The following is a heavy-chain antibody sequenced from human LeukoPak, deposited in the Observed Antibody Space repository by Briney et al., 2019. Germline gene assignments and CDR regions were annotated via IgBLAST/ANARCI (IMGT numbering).Heavy chain of an antibody. Sequence: ASVKVSCKASGYTFTGYYMHWVRQAPGQGLEWMGWINPNSGGTNYAQKFQGRVTMTRDTSISTAYMELSRLRSDDTAVYYCARALRPNYSSSWSEPGYWVQVTLVTVSS. CDR2: INPNSGGT. CDR3: ARALRPNYSSSWSEPGY. D-gene: IGHD6-13*01. CDR1: GYTFTGYY. V-gene: IGHV1-2*02. J-gene: IGHJ4*02.